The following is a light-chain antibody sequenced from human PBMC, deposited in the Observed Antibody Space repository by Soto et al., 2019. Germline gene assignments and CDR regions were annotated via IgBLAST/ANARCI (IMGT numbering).Light chain of an antibody. CDR3: QQRSSWPPIT. CDR1: QSVSSH. CDR2: DAS. V-gene: IGKV3-11*01. Sequence: VLTQSPATLSLSPGDRATLSCRASQSVSSHFAWYQQKSGQAPRLLIYDASNRATGIPARFSGSGSGTDFTLTISSLEPEDFAVYYCQQRSSWPPITFGQGTRLE. J-gene: IGKJ5*01.